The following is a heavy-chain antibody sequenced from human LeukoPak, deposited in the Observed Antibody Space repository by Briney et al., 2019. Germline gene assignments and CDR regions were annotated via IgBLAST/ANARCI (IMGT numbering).Heavy chain of an antibody. CDR2: IKQDGSQK. D-gene: IGHD6-13*01. Sequence: GGSLRLSCAVSGFTFSSYWMTWLRQAPGKGLEWVANIKQDGSQKYYVDSVKSRFTISRDNAKNSLSLQMNSLRADDTAVYYCARSIAHYYYYYGMDVWGQGTTVTVSS. V-gene: IGHV3-7*01. J-gene: IGHJ6*02. CDR3: ARSIAHYYYYYGMDV. CDR1: GFTFSSYW.